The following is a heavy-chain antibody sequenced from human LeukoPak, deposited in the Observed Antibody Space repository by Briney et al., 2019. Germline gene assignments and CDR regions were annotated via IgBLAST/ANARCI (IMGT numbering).Heavy chain of an antibody. Sequence: PGGSLRLSCAASGFTFSSYAMSWVRQAPGKGLEGVSAISGSGGSTYYADSVKGRFTISRDNAKNTLYLQMNSLRAEDTAVYYRARDHPGLIVGDPFDYWGQGTLVTVSS. CDR2: ISGSGGST. CDR1: GFTFSSYA. D-gene: IGHD1-26*01. J-gene: IGHJ4*02. CDR3: ARDHPGLIVGDPFDY. V-gene: IGHV3-23*01.